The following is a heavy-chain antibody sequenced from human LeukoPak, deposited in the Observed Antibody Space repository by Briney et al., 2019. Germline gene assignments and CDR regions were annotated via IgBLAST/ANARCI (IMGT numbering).Heavy chain of an antibody. CDR2: IKEDGREK. Sequence: GGSLSLSCAASGFTFSNYWMSWVRQAPGKGLEWVANIKEDGREKYYVDSVKGRFTISRDNARNSLYLQMNRLRAEDTAVYYCASGRQLGYWGQGTLVTVSS. D-gene: IGHD6-13*01. CDR1: GFTFSNYW. V-gene: IGHV3-7*01. J-gene: IGHJ4*02. CDR3: ASGRQLGY.